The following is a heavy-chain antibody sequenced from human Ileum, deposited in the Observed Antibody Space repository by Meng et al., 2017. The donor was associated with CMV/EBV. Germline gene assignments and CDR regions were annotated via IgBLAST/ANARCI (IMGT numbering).Heavy chain of an antibody. CDR2: IGTADER. D-gene: IGHD2-21*01. Sequence: YDAQRVRQDTGKRLEGGAAIGTADERYYPGAVKGKCTISRENAKTYLYLQMNSLRAGDTAVYYCERDSRETGLWWGLLCRTNWFDPWGQGTLVTVSS. V-gene: IGHV3-13*01. J-gene: IGHJ5*02. CDR1: YD. CDR3: ERDSRETGLWWGLLCRTNWFDP.